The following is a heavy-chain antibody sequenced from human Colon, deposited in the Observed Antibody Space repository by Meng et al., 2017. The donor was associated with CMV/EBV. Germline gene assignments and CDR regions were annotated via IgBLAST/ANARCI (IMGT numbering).Heavy chain of an antibody. CDR1: GGSISSYY. D-gene: IGHD2-2*01. V-gene: IGHV4-59*01. J-gene: IGHJ6*02. Sequence: SETLSLTCTVSGGSISSYYWSWIRQSPVRGLEWFGYLSNSGSTNYNPSLKSRVTISVDTSKNQFSLKLSSVTAADTAVYYCARHLIAHCTSTSYSSGMDVWGQGTTVTVSS. CDR3: ARHLIAHCTSTSYSSGMDV. CDR2: LSNSGST.